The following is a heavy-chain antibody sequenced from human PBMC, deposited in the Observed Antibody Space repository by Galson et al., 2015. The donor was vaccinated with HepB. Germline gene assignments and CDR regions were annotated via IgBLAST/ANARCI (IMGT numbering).Heavy chain of an antibody. CDR2: ISTSSSSI. Sequence: SLRLSCAVSGFTFGSYSMNWVRQAPGKGLEWVSNISTSSSSIYYADSVKGRFTISRDNAKSSLYLQMINLGAEDTAVYYCARIRPGYYFDYWGQGSLVTVSS. CDR3: ARIRPGYYFDY. V-gene: IGHV3-48*01. CDR1: GFTFGSYS. D-gene: IGHD2-15*01. J-gene: IGHJ4*02.